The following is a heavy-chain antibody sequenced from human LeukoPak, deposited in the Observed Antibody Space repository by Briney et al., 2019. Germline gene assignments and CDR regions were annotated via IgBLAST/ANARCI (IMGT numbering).Heavy chain of an antibody. CDR3: ARDSREYYYKPVDY. D-gene: IGHD3-10*01. J-gene: IGHJ4*02. CDR1: GYTFTSYG. V-gene: IGHV1-18*01. CDR2: ISAYNGNT. Sequence: ASVKVSCKASGYTFTSYGISWVRQAPGQGLEWMGWISAYNGNTNYAQKLQGRVTMTTDTSTSTACMELRSLRSDDTAVYYCARDSREYYYKPVDYWGQGTLVTVSS.